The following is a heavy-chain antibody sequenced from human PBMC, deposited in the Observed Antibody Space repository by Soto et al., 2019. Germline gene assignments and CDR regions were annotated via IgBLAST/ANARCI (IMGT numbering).Heavy chain of an antibody. J-gene: IGHJ6*03. V-gene: IGHV1-69*02. D-gene: IGHD4-17*01. Sequence: QVQLVQSGAEVKKPGSSVKVSCKASGDTFSNHTISWVRQAPGQGLEWMGRIIPMLGVANYAQKFQGRVTITAAKSTSTAYMELSSLRSADTAVYYCVRMAEMGTVTKGYYYFMDVWGKGTTVTPSS. CDR3: VRMAEMGTVTKGYYYFMDV. CDR1: GDTFSNHT. CDR2: IIPMLGVA.